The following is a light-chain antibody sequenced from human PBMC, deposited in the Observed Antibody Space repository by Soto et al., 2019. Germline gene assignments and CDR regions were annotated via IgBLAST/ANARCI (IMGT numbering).Light chain of an antibody. V-gene: IGKV3-11*01. Sequence: TQSPATLSLSPGERATLSCRASQSVSTYLAWYQQKPGQAPRLLIYDASSRATGIPARFSGSGSGTEFTLTISSLEPEDFAVYYCQQRSNWPVTFGQGTRVEIK. CDR2: DAS. CDR1: QSVSTY. CDR3: QQRSNWPVT. J-gene: IGKJ1*01.